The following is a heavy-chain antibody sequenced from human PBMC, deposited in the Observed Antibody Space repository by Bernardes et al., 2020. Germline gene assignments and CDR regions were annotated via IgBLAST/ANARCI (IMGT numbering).Heavy chain of an antibody. CDR3: VKDQGRRVWFGEV. V-gene: IGHV3-64D*08. Sequence: GGSLRLSCSASGVTFSSYSMHWVRQAPGKGLEFVSDSSTNGGSTYYADSVKGRFTISRDNSKNTLYLQMSSLRAEDTAVYYCVKDQGRRVWFGEVWGQGTLVTVSS. J-gene: IGHJ4*02. D-gene: IGHD3-10*01. CDR2: SSTNGGST. CDR1: GVTFSSYS.